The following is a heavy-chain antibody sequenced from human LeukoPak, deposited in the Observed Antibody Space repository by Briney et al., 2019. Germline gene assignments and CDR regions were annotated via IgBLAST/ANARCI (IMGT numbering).Heavy chain of an antibody. CDR1: GGSISSGDYY. D-gene: IGHD7-27*01. CDR2: IYYSGST. J-gene: IGHJ4*02. CDR3: ARAGPNWDFDY. Sequence: SETLSLTCTVSGGSISSGDYYWSWIRQPPGKGLEWIGYIYYSGSTYYNPSLKSRVTISVDTSKNQFSLKLSSVTAADTAVYYYARAGPNWDFDYWGQGTLVSVSS. V-gene: IGHV4-30-4*08.